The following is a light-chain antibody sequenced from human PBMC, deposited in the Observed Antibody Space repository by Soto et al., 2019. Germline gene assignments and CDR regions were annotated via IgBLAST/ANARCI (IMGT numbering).Light chain of an antibody. CDR3: ATWDDRLRRPV. Sequence: QSVVTQPPSLSGTPGQRVTISCSGSSSNVGDNLVYWYQQVPGTAPKLLIYRNNQRPSGVPDRFSGSKSGASASLAISGVRSEDEADYYCATWDDRLRRPVFGGGTKVTVL. CDR2: RNN. J-gene: IGLJ3*02. V-gene: IGLV1-47*01. CDR1: SSNVGDNL.